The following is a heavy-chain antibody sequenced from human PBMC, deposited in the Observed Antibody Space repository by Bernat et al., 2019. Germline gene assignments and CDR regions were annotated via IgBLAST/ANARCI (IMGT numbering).Heavy chain of an antibody. CDR3: ARDQYGSGSCPYYYGMDV. J-gene: IGHJ6*02. CDR1: GGSISSGGYY. V-gene: IGHV4-31*03. D-gene: IGHD3-10*01. Sequence: QVQLQESGPGLVKPSQTLSLTCTVSGGSISSGGYYWSWIRQHPGKGLAWIGYIYYSGSTYYNPSLKSRVTISVDTSKNQFSLKLSSVTAADTAVYYCARDQYGSGSCPYYYGMDVWGQGTTVTVSS. CDR2: IYYSGST.